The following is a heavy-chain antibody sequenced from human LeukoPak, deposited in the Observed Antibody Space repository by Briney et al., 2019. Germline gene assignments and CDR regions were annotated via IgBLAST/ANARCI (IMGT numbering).Heavy chain of an antibody. CDR2: ISAYNGNT. D-gene: IGHD6-13*01. Sequence: ASVKVSCKASGYTFTSYGIIWVRQAPGQGLEWMGCISAYNGNTNYAQKLQGRVTMTTDTSTSTAYMELRSLRSDDTAVYYCARLVSSWSPDMDVWGKGTTVTVSS. J-gene: IGHJ6*03. CDR3: ARLVSSWSPDMDV. V-gene: IGHV1-18*01. CDR1: GYTFTSYG.